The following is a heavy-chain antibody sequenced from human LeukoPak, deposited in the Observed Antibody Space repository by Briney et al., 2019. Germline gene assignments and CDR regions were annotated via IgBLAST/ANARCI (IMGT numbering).Heavy chain of an antibody. CDR2: ISSNGGST. J-gene: IGHJ6*03. Sequence: PGGSLRLSCAASGFTFSSYAMHWVRQAPGKGLEYVSAISSNGGSTYYGNSVKGRFTISRDNSKNTLYLQMGSLRAEDMAVYYCARGTATALYYYYMDVWGKGTTVTVSS. V-gene: IGHV3-64*01. CDR1: GFTFSSYA. D-gene: IGHD2-21*02. CDR3: ARGTATALYYYYMDV.